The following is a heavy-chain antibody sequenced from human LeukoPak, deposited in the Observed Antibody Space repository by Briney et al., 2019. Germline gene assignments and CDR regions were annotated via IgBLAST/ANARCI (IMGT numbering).Heavy chain of an antibody. CDR2: ISYDGSNK. V-gene: IGHV3-30*04. J-gene: IGHJ5*02. CDR1: GFTFSSYA. D-gene: IGHD1-26*01. CDR3: ARDVGGSYYSWFDP. Sequence: PGGSLRLSCAASGFTFSSYAMHWVRQAPGKGLEWVAVISYDGSNKYYADSVKGRFTISRDNSKNTLYLQMNSLRAEDTAVYYCARDVGGSYYSWFDPWGQGTLVTVSS.